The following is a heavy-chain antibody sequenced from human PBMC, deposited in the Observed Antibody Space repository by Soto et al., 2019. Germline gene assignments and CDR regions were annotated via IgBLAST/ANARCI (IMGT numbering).Heavy chain of an antibody. D-gene: IGHD6-13*01. J-gene: IGHJ6*02. V-gene: IGHV3-23*01. CDR2: ISGSGGST. Sequence: GGSLRLSCAASGFTFSSYAMSWVRQAPGKGLEWVSAISGSGGSTYYADSVKGRFTISRDNSKNTLYLQMNSLRAEDTAVYYCAKEVAAAAGTRRGYAYGMDVWGQGTTVTVSS. CDR1: GFTFSSYA. CDR3: AKEVAAAAGTRRGYAYGMDV.